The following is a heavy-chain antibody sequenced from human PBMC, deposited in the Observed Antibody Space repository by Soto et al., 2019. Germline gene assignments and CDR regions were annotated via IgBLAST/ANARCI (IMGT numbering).Heavy chain of an antibody. D-gene: IGHD3-22*01. Sequence: VGCLRLSCAASGFTFSSYAVSWVRQAPGKGPEWISSISGSGSTIYYADSVKGRFTISRDNSKNTLYLQMSSLRAEDTAVYYCAKVFYYYDSSGYYYFDYWGQGTLVTVSS. CDR3: AKVFYYYDSSGYYYFDY. J-gene: IGHJ4*02. CDR2: ISGSGSTI. V-gene: IGHV3-23*01. CDR1: GFTFSSYA.